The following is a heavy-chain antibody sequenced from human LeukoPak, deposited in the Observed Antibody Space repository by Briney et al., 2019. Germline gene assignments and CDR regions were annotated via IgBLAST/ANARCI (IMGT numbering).Heavy chain of an antibody. Sequence: GGSLRLSCAASGFTFSDYYMSWLRQAPGKGLEWVSYISSSGSTIYYADSVKGRFTISRDNAKNSLYLQMNSLRAEDTAVYYCARESGAYCSGGSCYHREYYYYYMDVWGKGTTVTVSS. CDR2: ISSSGSTI. CDR3: ARESGAYCSGGSCYHREYYYYYMDV. J-gene: IGHJ6*03. V-gene: IGHV3-11*01. CDR1: GFTFSDYY. D-gene: IGHD2-15*01.